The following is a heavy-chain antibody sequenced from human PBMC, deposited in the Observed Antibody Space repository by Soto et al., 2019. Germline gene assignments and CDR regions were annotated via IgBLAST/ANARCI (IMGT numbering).Heavy chain of an antibody. CDR3: ARVPDR. CDR1: GGSVTGTSYY. V-gene: IGHV4-39*07. D-gene: IGHD2-2*01. Sequence: SETLSLTCTISGGSVTGTSYYWGWVRQPPGKGLEWIGSLSYSETTYYNPSLKSRVTISVDRSKNQFSLKLSSVTAADTAVYYCARVPDRWGQGTLVTVS. J-gene: IGHJ5*02. CDR2: LSYSETT.